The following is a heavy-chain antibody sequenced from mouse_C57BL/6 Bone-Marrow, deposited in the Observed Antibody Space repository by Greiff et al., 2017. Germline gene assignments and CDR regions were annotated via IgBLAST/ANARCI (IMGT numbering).Heavy chain of an antibody. CDR3: ADHYGSSYVYAMDY. Sequence: EVQLQESGPVLVKPGASVKMSCTASGYTFTDYYMNWLKQSHGKSLEWIGVINPYNGGTSYNQKFKGKATLTVDKSSSTAYMELNSLTTEDSAVYYCADHYGSSYVYAMDYWGQGTSVTVSS. CDR2: INPYNGGT. V-gene: IGHV1-19*01. J-gene: IGHJ4*01. D-gene: IGHD1-1*01. CDR1: GYTFTDYY.